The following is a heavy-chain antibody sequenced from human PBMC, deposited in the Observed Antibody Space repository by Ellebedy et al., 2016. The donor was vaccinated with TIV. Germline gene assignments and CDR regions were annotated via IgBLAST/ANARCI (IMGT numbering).Heavy chain of an antibody. CDR2: IYWDDDK. D-gene: IGHD3-22*01. V-gene: IGHV2-5*02. CDR3: ARRFITMIVVGAFDI. Sequence: SGPTLVKPTQTLTLTCTFSGFSLSTSGVGVGWIRQPPGKALEWLALIYWDDDKRYSPSLKSRLTITKDTSKNQVVLTMTNMDPVDTATYYCARRFITMIVVGAFDIWGQGTMVTVSS. CDR1: GFSLSTSGVG. J-gene: IGHJ3*02.